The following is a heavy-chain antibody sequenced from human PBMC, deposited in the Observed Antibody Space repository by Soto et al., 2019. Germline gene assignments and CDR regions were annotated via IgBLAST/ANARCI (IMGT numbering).Heavy chain of an antibody. CDR1: GYTFTNYA. CDR3: ASGERALGDLVINWFAP. CDR2: ISAYNGNT. D-gene: IGHD3-10*01. J-gene: IGHJ5*02. V-gene: IGHV1-18*04. Sequence: SVKVWFKAAGYTFTNYAFSWVRQAPGQGLEWMGWISAYNGNTNFAQKLQGRVTMTTDTSTSTAYMEVRSLRSGDTAVYHSASGERALGDLVINWFAPWGQGTL.